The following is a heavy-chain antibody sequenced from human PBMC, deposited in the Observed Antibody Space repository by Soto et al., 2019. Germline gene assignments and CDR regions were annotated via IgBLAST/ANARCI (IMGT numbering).Heavy chain of an antibody. Sequence: PGGSLRLSCAASGFSFSRHGMHWVRQAPGKGPEWVAVISYDGSNQDYADSVKGRFSISRDNSKNTVYLQMNSLRVEDSAVYYCARDRSSTYYYYGMDLWGQGTTVTVSS. V-gene: IGHV3-30-3*01. CDR3: ARDRSSTYYYYGMDL. D-gene: IGHD6-19*01. CDR2: ISYDGSNQ. CDR1: GFSFSRHG. J-gene: IGHJ6*02.